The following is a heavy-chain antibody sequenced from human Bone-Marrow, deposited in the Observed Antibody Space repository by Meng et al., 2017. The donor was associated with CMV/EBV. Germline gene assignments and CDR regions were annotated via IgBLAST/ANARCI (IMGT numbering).Heavy chain of an antibody. CDR3: AREAIFGVVIAGAFDI. D-gene: IGHD3-3*01. J-gene: IGHJ3*02. V-gene: IGHV3-9*03. Sequence: GGSLRLSCAASGFTFDDYAMHWVRQAPGKGLEWVSGISWNSGSIGYADSVKGRFTISRDNAKNSLYLQMNSLRAEDMALYYCAREAIFGVVIAGAFDIWGQGTMVTGSS. CDR2: ISWNSGSI. CDR1: GFTFDDYA.